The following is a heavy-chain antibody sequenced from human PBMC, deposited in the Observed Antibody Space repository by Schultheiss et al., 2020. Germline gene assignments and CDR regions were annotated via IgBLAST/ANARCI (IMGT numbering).Heavy chain of an antibody. D-gene: IGHD3-9*01. CDR2: IYYSGST. CDR1: GGSISSSNW. CDR3: ARSEYDILTGHENYFDY. Sequence: SETLSLTCAVSGGSISSSNWWSWVRQPPGKGLEWIGYIYYSGSTNYNPSLKSRVTISVDTSKNQFSLKLSSVTAADTAVYYCARSEYDILTGHENYFDYWGQGTLVTVSS. J-gene: IGHJ4*02. V-gene: IGHV4-4*02.